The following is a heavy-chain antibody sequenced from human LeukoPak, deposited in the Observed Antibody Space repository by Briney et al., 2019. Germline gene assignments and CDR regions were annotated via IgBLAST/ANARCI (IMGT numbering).Heavy chain of an antibody. CDR2: IGSVNSYI. V-gene: IGHV3-21*01. Sequence: GGSLRLSCAASGFAVSGNYMSWVRQAPGKGLEWVSSIGSVNSYIYYTDSVKGRFTISRDNAKNSLYLQMDSLRAEDTAVYYCAREYYFDYWGRGTLVTVSS. CDR1: GFAVSGNY. J-gene: IGHJ4*02. CDR3: AREYYFDY.